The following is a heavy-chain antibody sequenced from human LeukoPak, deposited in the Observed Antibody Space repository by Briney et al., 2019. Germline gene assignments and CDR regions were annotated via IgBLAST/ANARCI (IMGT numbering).Heavy chain of an antibody. J-gene: IGHJ6*02. D-gene: IGHD3-10*01. V-gene: IGHV1-18*01. CDR2: ICVYNGNT. Sequence: ASVTVSCKASGYTFSSYGISWVRQAPGQGLEWTGWICVYNGNTKYAQKLQGRVTMTTDTSTSTAYMELRSLRSDDTAVYYCAREFYYGSGSYFNKYGMDVWGQGTTVTVSS. CDR3: AREFYYGSGSYFNKYGMDV. CDR1: GYTFSSYG.